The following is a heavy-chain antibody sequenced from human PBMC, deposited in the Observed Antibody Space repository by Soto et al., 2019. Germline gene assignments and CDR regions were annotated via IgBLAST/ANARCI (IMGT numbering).Heavy chain of an antibody. J-gene: IGHJ4*02. CDR2: IDSDGIII. D-gene: IGHD1-26*01. Sequence: EVQLVESGGGLVQPGGSLRLSCAASGFTFSTYWMHWVRQIPGKGLVWVSHIDSDGIIITYADSVKGRSTISRTNAKNTLNLQMNSLGAEDTAVYYCVRDDFGLGIDYWGLGTLVTVSS. CDR3: VRDDFGLGIDY. V-gene: IGHV3-74*01. CDR1: GFTFSTYW.